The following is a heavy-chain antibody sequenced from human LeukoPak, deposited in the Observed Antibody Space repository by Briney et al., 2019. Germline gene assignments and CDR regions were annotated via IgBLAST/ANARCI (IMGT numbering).Heavy chain of an antibody. CDR3: DGRSYYYYMDV. D-gene: IGHD1-26*01. J-gene: IGHJ6*03. CDR2: IYYSGST. Sequence: SETLSLTCTVSGGSISSSSYYWGWIRQPPGKGLEWIGSIYYSGSTYYNPSLKSRVTISVDTSKNQFSLKLSSVTAADTAVYYCDGRSYYYYMDVWGKGTTVTVSS. V-gene: IGHV4-39*07. CDR1: GGSISSSSYY.